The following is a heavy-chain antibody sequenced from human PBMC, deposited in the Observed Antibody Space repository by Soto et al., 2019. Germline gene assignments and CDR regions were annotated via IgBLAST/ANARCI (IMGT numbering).Heavy chain of an antibody. D-gene: IGHD4-17*01. CDR1: GFTFSAYA. J-gene: IGHJ4*02. V-gene: IGHV3-30*01. CDR2: ISSDGSDE. Sequence: QVQLVESGGGVVQPGRSLRLSCAASGFTFSAYAMHWVRQAPGKGLEWVAVISSDGSDEYYADSVKGRFTISRDNSKNTLFLQMNSLRAEDTAVYYCARSDLQYDDYPFDYWGQGTVVTVSS. CDR3: ARSDLQYDDYPFDY.